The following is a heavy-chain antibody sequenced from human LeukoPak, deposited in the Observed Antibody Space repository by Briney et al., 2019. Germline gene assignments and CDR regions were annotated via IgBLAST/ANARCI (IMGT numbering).Heavy chain of an antibody. D-gene: IGHD6-6*01. V-gene: IGHV3-21*01. CDR3: AREMYSSSSGDY. Sequence: GGSLRLSCAASGFTFSSYRMNWVRQAPGKGLELVSSISSSSSYIYYADSVKGRFTISRDNAKNSLYLQMNSLRAKDTAVYYCAREMYSSSSGDYWGQGTLVTVSS. J-gene: IGHJ4*02. CDR2: ISSSSSYI. CDR1: GFTFSSYR.